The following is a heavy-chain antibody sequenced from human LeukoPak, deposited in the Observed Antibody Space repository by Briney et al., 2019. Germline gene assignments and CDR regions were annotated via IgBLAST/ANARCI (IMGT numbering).Heavy chain of an antibody. V-gene: IGHV3-33*01. D-gene: IGHD2-15*01. CDR1: GFTFSHHG. Sequence: GGPLRLSCAASGFTFSHHGLHWVRQAPGKGLEWLAIVWPDGNKKLYADSVKGRFIISKDNPKNTVYLQMNSLRVEDTALYYCVVVVVPAAVWHFDFWGSGTLVTVSS. CDR2: VWPDGNKK. CDR3: VVVVVPAAVWHFDF. J-gene: IGHJ2*01.